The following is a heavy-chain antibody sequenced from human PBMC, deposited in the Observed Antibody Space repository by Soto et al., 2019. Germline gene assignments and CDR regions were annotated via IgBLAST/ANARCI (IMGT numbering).Heavy chain of an antibody. CDR1: GFTVSSNY. V-gene: IGHV3-66*01. D-gene: IGHD6-19*01. CDR2: IYSGGST. Sequence: GGSLRLSCAASGFTVSSNYMSWVRQAPGKWLEWVSVIYSGGSTYYADSVKGRFTISRDNSKNTLYLQMNSLRAEDTVVYYCARDRIAVAGNPEYFQHWGQGTLVTVSS. CDR3: ARDRIAVAGNPEYFQH. J-gene: IGHJ1*01.